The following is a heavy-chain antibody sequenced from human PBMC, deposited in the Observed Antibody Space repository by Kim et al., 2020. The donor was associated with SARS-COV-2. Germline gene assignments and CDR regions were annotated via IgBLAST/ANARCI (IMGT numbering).Heavy chain of an antibody. V-gene: IGHV4-59*01. Sequence: SETLSLTCTVSGGSISSYYWSWIRQPPGKGLEWIGYIYYSGSTNYNPSLKSRVTISVDTSKNQFSLKLSSVTAADTAVYYCARDAMVRGVIPYNWFDPWGQGTLVTVSS. J-gene: IGHJ5*02. CDR3: ARDAMVRGVIPYNWFDP. CDR2: IYYSGST. CDR1: GGSISSYY. D-gene: IGHD3-10*01.